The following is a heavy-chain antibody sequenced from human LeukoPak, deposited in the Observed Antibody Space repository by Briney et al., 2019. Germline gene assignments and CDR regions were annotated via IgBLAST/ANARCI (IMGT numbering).Heavy chain of an antibody. V-gene: IGHV4-30-2*01. CDR2: IYHSGST. CDR1: GGSISSGGYS. J-gene: IGHJ6*02. CDR3: ARDEVYVAFYYYHGMDV. Sequence: SQTLSLTCAVSGGSISSGGYSWSWIRQPPGKGLEWIGYIYHSGSTYYNPSLKSRVTISVDRSKNQFSLKLSSVTAADTAVYYCARDEVYVAFYYYHGMDVWGQGTTVTVSS. D-gene: IGHD3-16*01.